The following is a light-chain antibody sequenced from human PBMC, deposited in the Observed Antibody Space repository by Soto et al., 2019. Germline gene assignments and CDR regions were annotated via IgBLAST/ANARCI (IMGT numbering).Light chain of an antibody. CDR1: QTISSG. V-gene: IGKV1-5*03. CDR3: QHYNSYSEA. CDR2: KAS. J-gene: IGKJ1*01. Sequence: QMTQSPSTLSGSVGDRVTITCRASQTISSGGAWYQQKPGKAPKLLIYKASTLKSGVPSRFSGSGSGTEFTLTISSLQPDDVATDYCQHYNSYSEAFGQGTKVDI.